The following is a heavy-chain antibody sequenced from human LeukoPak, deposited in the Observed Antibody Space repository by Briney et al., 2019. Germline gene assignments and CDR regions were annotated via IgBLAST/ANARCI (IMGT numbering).Heavy chain of an antibody. CDR3: ARDLDYGEKSEDY. CDR2: INLSGGST. CDR1: GFTFINYY. Sequence: ASVKVSCKASGFTFINYYMHWVRQAPGQGLEWLGIINLSGGSTHYPQKFQDRVTMTRDTSTSTVYMELSSLRSEETAVYYCARDLDYGEKSEDYWGQGTLVTVS. V-gene: IGHV1-46*01. D-gene: IGHD4/OR15-4a*01. J-gene: IGHJ4*02.